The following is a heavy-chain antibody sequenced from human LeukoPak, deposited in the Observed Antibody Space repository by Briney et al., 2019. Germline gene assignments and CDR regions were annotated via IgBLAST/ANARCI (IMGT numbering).Heavy chain of an antibody. CDR1: GYAFTGYY. Sequence: ASVKVSCKASGYAFTGYYMHWVRQAPGQGLEWMGWINPNSGGTNYAQKFQGRVTMTRNTSISTAYMELSRLRSDDTAVYYSAKVGNAARITGTTSRYYYYYMDVWGKGTTVTISS. D-gene: IGHD1-20*01. V-gene: IGHV1-2*02. CDR3: AKVGNAARITGTTSRYYYYYMDV. CDR2: INPNSGGT. J-gene: IGHJ6*03.